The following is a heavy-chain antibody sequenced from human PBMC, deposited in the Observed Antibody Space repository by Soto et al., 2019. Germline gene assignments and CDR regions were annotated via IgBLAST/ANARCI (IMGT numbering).Heavy chain of an antibody. CDR3: AKGMTLVDILTGPKRGGGAFDI. D-gene: IGHD3-9*01. Sequence: EVQLLESGGGLVQPGGSLRLSCAASGFTFSSYAMSWVRQAPGKGLEWVSAISGSGGSTYYADSVKGRFTISRDNSKNTLYLQMNSLRAEDTAVYYWAKGMTLVDILTGPKRGGGAFDIWGQGTMVTVSS. CDR1: GFTFSSYA. CDR2: ISGSGGST. V-gene: IGHV3-23*01. J-gene: IGHJ3*02.